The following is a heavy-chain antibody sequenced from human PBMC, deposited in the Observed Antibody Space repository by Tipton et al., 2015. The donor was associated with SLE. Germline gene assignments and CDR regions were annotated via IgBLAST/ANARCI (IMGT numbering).Heavy chain of an antibody. V-gene: IGHV4-59*12. CDR2: IYYSGFT. Sequence: TLSLTCTVSGASISYYYWTWIRQPPGKGLEWIGYIYYSGFTKYNPSLKSRVTISIDTSKNQFSLKLSSVTAADTALYYCARDDAGRGGVYNWFDPWGQGTLVTVSS. CDR3: ARDDAGRGGVYNWFDP. J-gene: IGHJ5*02. CDR1: GASISYYY. D-gene: IGHD6-13*01.